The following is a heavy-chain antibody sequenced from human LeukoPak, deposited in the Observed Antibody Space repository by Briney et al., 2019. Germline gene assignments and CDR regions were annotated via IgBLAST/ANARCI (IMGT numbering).Heavy chain of an antibody. CDR3: ARDFPYDYEFWSGYSHDAFDI. D-gene: IGHD3-3*01. J-gene: IGHJ3*02. CDR1: GYTFTSYG. Sequence: ASVKVSCKASGYTFTSYGISWVRQAPGQGLEWMGWISAYNGNTNYAQKLQGRVTMTTDTSTSTAYMELRSLRSDDTAVYYCARDFPYDYEFWSGYSHDAFDIWGQGTMVTVSS. CDR2: ISAYNGNT. V-gene: IGHV1-18*01.